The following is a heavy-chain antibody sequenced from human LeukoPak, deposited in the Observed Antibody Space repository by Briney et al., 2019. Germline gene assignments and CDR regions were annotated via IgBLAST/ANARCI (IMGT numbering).Heavy chain of an antibody. J-gene: IGHJ4*02. CDR2: IYTSGST. CDR3: ARVHVRYTSGWYPFDY. Sequence: SETLPLTCTVSGGSISSYYWSWIRQPAGKGLEWIGRIYTSGSTNYNPSLKSRVTISVDTSKNQFSLKLSSVTAADTAVYYCARVHVRYTSGWYPFDYWGQGTLVTVSS. CDR1: GGSISSYY. V-gene: IGHV4-4*07. D-gene: IGHD6-19*01.